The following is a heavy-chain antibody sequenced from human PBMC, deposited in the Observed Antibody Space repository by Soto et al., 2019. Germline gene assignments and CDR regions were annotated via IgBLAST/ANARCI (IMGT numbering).Heavy chain of an antibody. CDR2: INHSGST. Sequence: SETLSLTCGVYGGSFIGYYWSWIRQPPGKGLEWIGEINHSGSTNYNPSLKSRVTISVDTSKNQFSLKLSSVTAADTAVYYCARRSTFYYDSSGYYVWGQGTLVTVSS. CDR3: ARRSTFYYDSSGYYV. J-gene: IGHJ4*02. D-gene: IGHD3-22*01. V-gene: IGHV4-34*01. CDR1: GGSFIGYY.